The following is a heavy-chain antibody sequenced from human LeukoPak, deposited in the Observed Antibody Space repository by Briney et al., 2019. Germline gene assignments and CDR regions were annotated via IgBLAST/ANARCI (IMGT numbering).Heavy chain of an antibody. CDR2: ISGSGGST. D-gene: IGHD3-3*01. Sequence: GGSLRLSCAASGFTFSSYAMSWVRQAPGKGLEWVSAISGSGGSTYYADSVKGRFTISRDNSKNTLYLQMNSLRAEDTAVYYCAKEPRKVRLLEWLPRRSYFDYWGQGTLVTVSS. CDR1: GFTFSSYA. V-gene: IGHV3-23*01. J-gene: IGHJ4*02. CDR3: AKEPRKVRLLEWLPRRSYFDY.